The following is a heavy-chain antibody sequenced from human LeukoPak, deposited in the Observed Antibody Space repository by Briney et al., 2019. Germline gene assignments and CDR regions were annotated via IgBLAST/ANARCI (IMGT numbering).Heavy chain of an antibody. CDR1: GGSFSGYY. CDR3: ARGLIVGATRYSWFDP. Sequence: PSESLSLTCAVYGGSFSGYYWGWIRQPPGKGLEWIGEINHSGSTNYNPSRKSRVTISVDTSKNQFSLKLSSVTAADTAVYYCARGLIVGATRYSWFDPWGQGTLVTVSS. V-gene: IGHV4-34*01. D-gene: IGHD1-26*01. CDR2: INHSGST. J-gene: IGHJ5*02.